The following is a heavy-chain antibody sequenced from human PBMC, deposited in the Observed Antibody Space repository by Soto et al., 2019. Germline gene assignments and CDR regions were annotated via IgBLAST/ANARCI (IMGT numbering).Heavy chain of an antibody. CDR1: GFTFSSYA. J-gene: IGHJ5*02. V-gene: IGHV3-23*01. CDR3: ASLYSGSYLGWFDP. D-gene: IGHD1-26*01. CDR2: ISGSGGST. Sequence: EVQLLESGGGLVQPGGSLRLSCAASGFTFSSYAMSWVRQAPGKGLEWVSAISGSGGSTYYADSVKGRFTISRDNSKNTLDLQKNSMRAEDTAVYYCASLYSGSYLGWFDPWGPGTMFTVSS.